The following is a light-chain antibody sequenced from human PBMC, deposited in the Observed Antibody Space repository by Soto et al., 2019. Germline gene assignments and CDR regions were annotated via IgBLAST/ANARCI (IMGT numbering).Light chain of an antibody. CDR1: QTVTSEY. CDR3: QQYGNSPPT. V-gene: IGKV3-20*01. CDR2: GAS. Sequence: EIVLTQSPGTLSLSPGERATLSCRASQTVTSEYLAWYQQKPGQAPRLLIYGASYRATGIPDRFSGSGSGTDFTLTISRLEPEDFAVYSCQQYGNSPPTCGQGTKLEIK. J-gene: IGKJ2*01.